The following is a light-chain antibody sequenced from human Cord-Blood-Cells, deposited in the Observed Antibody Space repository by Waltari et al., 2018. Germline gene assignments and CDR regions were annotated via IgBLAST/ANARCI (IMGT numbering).Light chain of an antibody. V-gene: IGKV1-33*01. CDR1: QDISNY. J-gene: IGKJ1*01. CDR2: DAS. CDR3: QQYDNLPWT. Sequence: DLQMPLSPSSLSASVGDRVTITYQARQDISNYLNWYQQKPGKAPKLLIYDASNLETGVPSRFSGSGSGTDFTSTISSLQPEDIATYYCQQYDNLPWTFGQGTKVEIK.